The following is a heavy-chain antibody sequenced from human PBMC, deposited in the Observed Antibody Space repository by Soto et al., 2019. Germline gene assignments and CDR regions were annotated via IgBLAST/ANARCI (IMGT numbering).Heavy chain of an antibody. V-gene: IGHV5-51*01. CDR2: IYPGDSDT. J-gene: IGHJ6*02. Sequence: DSLTISCKGSGYSFTSYWIGWVRQMPGKGLEWMGIIYPGDSDTRYSPSFQGQVTISADKSISTAYLQWSSLKASDTAMYYCARLYDSSGPGVYYYGMDVWGQGTTVTVSS. CDR3: ARLYDSSGPGVYYYGMDV. CDR1: GYSFTSYW. D-gene: IGHD3-22*01.